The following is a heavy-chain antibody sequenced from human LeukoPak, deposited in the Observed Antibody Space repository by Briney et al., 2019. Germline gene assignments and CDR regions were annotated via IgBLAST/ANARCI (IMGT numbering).Heavy chain of an antibody. CDR1: GGSISSYY. V-gene: IGHV4-59*12. CDR3: ARDTGGRAWLDP. D-gene: IGHD2-8*02. CDR2: IYHSGRT. J-gene: IGHJ5*02. Sequence: SETLSLTCTVSGGSISSYYWSWIRQPPGKGLEWIGSIYHSGRTNYNPSLKSRVTISVDTSKNQFSLKLSSVTAADTAVYYCARDTGGRAWLDPWGQGTLVTVSS.